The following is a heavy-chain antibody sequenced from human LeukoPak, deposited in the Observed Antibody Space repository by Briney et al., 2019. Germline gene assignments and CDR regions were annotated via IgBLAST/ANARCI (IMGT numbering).Heavy chain of an antibody. V-gene: IGHV3-49*04. J-gene: IGHJ3*02. Sequence: GGSLRLSCTVSGFTFGDYAMSWVRQAPGEGLEWVGIIRSKAYGGTTEYAASVKCRFTISRDDSKSIAYLQIDSLKTEDTAVYYCTRDPRGSYGPDAFDIWGQGTMVTVSS. D-gene: IGHD1-26*01. CDR2: IRSKAYGGTT. CDR1: GFTFGDYA. CDR3: TRDPRGSYGPDAFDI.